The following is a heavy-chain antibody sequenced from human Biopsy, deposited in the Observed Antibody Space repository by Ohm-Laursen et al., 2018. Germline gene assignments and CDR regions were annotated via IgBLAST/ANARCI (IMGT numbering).Heavy chain of an antibody. Sequence: TQTLTLTFSFSGFSLSARGMCVSWIRQAPGKALEWLARVDWDDYKDYSASLQAKLSISKDTSNDQVVLTVNNVDPADTATYYCARTPILIVSAGLVYRHRRHLQGMDVWGQGIAVTVS. CDR1: GFSLSARGMC. CDR3: ARTPILIVSAGLVYRHRRHLQGMDV. V-gene: IGHV2-70*11. D-gene: IGHD6-13*01. CDR2: VDWDDYK. J-gene: IGHJ6*02.